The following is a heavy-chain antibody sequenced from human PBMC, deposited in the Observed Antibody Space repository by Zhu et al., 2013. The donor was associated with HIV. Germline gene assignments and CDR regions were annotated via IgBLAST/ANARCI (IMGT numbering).Heavy chain of an antibody. V-gene: IGHV1-69*01. CDR2: IIPIFGTA. D-gene: IGHD3-22*01. CDR3: ARVLDYYDSSDPITDTPTKHDAFDI. CDR1: GGTFSSYA. Sequence: QVQLVQSGAEVKKPGSSVKVSCKASGGTFSSYAISWVRQAPGQGLEWMGGIIPIFGTANYAQKFQGRVTITADESTSTAYMELSSLRSEDTAVYYCARVLDYYDSSDPITDTPTKHDAFDIWGQGTMVTVSS. J-gene: IGHJ3*02.